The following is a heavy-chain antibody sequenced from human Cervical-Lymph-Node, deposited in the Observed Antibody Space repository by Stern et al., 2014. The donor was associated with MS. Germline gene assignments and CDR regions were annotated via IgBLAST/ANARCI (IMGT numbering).Heavy chain of an antibody. CDR3: ARDSLWLGERHGGADY. J-gene: IGHJ4*02. CDR1: GFTFSSYG. Sequence: VHLEESGGGVVQPGRSLRLSWAASGFTFSSYGMHWVRQAPGKGLEWGAVTLYDGSNKDYADSVKGRFTIPRDNSKNTLYLQMNSLRAEDTAVYYCARDSLWLGERHGGADYWGQGTLVTVSS. CDR2: TLYDGSNK. V-gene: IGHV3-33*01. D-gene: IGHD3-10*01.